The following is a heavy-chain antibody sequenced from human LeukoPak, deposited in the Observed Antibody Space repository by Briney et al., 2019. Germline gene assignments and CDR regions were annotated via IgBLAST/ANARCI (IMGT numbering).Heavy chain of an antibody. Sequence: GGSLRLSCAASGFTFSSYAMSWVRQAPGKGLEWVSAISGSGGSTYYADSVKGRFTISRDNSKNTLYLQMNSLRAEDTAVYYCAKDRGAGGYYDSSGYESNWFDPWGQGTLVTVSS. CDR2: ISGSGGST. D-gene: IGHD3-22*01. CDR3: AKDRGAGGYYDSSGYESNWFDP. V-gene: IGHV3-23*01. CDR1: GFTFSSYA. J-gene: IGHJ5*02.